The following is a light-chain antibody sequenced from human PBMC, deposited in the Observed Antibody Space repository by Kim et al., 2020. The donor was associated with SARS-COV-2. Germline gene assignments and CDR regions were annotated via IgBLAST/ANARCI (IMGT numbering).Light chain of an antibody. CDR2: RNN. V-gene: IGLV1-47*01. J-gene: IGLJ3*02. Sequence: GQGVTISCSGSHSNIGINSVYWYQQLPGTPPKLLIYRNNQRPSGVPDRFSGSKSGTSASLAISGLRSEDEADYYCAAWDDSLSGRVFGGGTQMTVL. CDR3: AAWDDSLSGRV. CDR1: HSNIGINS.